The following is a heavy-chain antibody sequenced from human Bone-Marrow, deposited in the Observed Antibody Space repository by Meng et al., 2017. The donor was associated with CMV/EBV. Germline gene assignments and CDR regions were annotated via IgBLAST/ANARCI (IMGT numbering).Heavy chain of an antibody. D-gene: IGHD2-15*01. Sequence: LRLSCAISGDSVSSNSAAWNWIRQSPSRGLEWLGRTYYRSKWFNDYAVSVKSRITITPDTAKNQFSLQLNSVTPEDTAVYHCAREYCRNSACDTGMDGWGQGTTVTVSS. V-gene: IGHV6-1*01. CDR3: AREYCRNSACDTGMDG. CDR1: GDSVSSNSAA. CDR2: TYYRSKWFN. J-gene: IGHJ6*02.